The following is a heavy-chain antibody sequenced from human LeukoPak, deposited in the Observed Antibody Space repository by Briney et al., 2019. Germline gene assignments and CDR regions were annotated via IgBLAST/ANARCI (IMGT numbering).Heavy chain of an antibody. J-gene: IGHJ3*02. V-gene: IGHV1-46*01. CDR3: ARDSSGYGGAFDI. D-gene: IGHD3-22*01. CDR1: GYTFTNYY. CDR2: INPSGGST. Sequence: ASVKVSCKASGYTFTNYYIHWVRQAPGQGLECMGIINPSGGSTSYAQKFQGRATMTRDTSISTAYMELSRLRSDDTAVYYCARDSSGYGGAFDIWGQGTMVTVSS.